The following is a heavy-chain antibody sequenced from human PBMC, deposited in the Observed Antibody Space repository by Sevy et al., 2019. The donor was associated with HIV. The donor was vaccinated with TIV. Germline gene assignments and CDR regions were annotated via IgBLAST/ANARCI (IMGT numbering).Heavy chain of an antibody. Sequence: ASVKVSYKVSRYTLTKLSIHWVRQAPGKGLEWLGDFDPQDDEIIYAQRFQGRLTMTEDTSTETAYMELSSLTSEDTAVYYCATVGLRYYSGSSSYQGDWFDPWGQGTLVTVSS. D-gene: IGHD2-15*01. CDR2: FDPQDDEI. CDR1: RYTLTKLS. J-gene: IGHJ5*02. V-gene: IGHV1-24*01. CDR3: ATVGLRYYSGSSSYQGDWFDP.